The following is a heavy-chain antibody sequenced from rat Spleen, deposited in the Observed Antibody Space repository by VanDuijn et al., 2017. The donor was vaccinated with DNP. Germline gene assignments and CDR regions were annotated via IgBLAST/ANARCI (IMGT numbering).Heavy chain of an antibody. D-gene: IGHD1-11*01. V-gene: IGHV5S23*01. CDR1: GFTFSDYN. CDR3: ARRAMDA. J-gene: IGHJ4*01. Sequence: EVQLVESGGNLVQPGRSLKLSCAASGFTFSDYNMAWVRQAPTKGLEWVASISPSGGSTYYRDSVKGRFTVSRDNAKSSLYLQMDSLRSEDTATYYCARRAMDAWGQGTSVTVSS. CDR2: ISPSGGST.